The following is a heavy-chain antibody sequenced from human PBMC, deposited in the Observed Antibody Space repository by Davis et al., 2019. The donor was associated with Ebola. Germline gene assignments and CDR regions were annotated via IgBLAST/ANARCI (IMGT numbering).Heavy chain of an antibody. D-gene: IGHD1-26*01. CDR2: ISYDGSNK. CDR3: AREKGRIVGAFDY. Sequence: GESLKISCAASGFTFSSYAMHWVRQAPGKGLEWVAVISYDGSNKYYADSVKGRFTISRDNSKNTLYLQMNSLRAEDTAVYYCAREKGRIVGAFDYWGQGTLVTVSS. CDR1: GFTFSSYA. V-gene: IGHV3-30-3*01. J-gene: IGHJ4*02.